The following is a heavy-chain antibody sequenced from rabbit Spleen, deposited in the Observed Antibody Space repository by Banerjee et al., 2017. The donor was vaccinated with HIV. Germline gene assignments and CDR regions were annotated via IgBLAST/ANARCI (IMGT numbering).Heavy chain of an antibody. D-gene: IGHD8-1*01. CDR1: GVSFSGDSY. Sequence: QSLEESGGDLVKPGASLTLTCIASGVSFSGDSYMCWVRQAPGKGLEWIVCIDTGSSGFTYFASWAKGRFTISKTSSTTVTLQMTSLTAADTATYFCARDTGSSFSSYGMALWGPGTLVTVS. V-gene: IGHV1S40*01. J-gene: IGHJ6*01. CDR2: IDTGSSGFT. CDR3: ARDTGSSFSSYGMAL.